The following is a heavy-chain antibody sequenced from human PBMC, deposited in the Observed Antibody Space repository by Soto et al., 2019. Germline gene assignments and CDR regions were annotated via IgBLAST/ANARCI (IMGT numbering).Heavy chain of an antibody. V-gene: IGHV1-18*01. CDR3: ARAKRQAHY. CDR1: GYTFTSYG. Sequence: QVQLVQSGAEVKKPGASVKVSCKASGYTFTSYGISWVRQAPGQGLEWMGWISAYNGNTNYAQKLQGRVTMTTDTPTTTAYTDLRTPTSNETAVYYRARAKRQAHYWRQGTLVTVSS. J-gene: IGHJ4*02. CDR2: ISAYNGNT. D-gene: IGHD6-6*01.